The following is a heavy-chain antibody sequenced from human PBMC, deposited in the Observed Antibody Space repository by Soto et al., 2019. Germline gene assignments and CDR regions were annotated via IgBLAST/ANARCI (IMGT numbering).Heavy chain of an antibody. Sequence: GGSLRLSCAASGFTFSDYYMSWIRQAPGKGLEWGSYISSSGSTIYYADSVKGRFTIARDNAKNSLYLQMNSLRAEDTAVYYCARDKVFRQWLTYGMDVWGQGTTVTVSS. J-gene: IGHJ6*02. CDR3: ARDKVFRQWLTYGMDV. CDR2: ISSSGSTI. D-gene: IGHD6-19*01. V-gene: IGHV3-11*01. CDR1: GFTFSDYY.